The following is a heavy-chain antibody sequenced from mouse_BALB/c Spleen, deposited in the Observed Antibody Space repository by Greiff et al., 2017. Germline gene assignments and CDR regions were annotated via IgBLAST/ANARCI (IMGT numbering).Heavy chain of an antibody. CDR1: GYTFTSYW. D-gene: IGHD2-1*01. CDR3: ARGEGNHTPSYAMDY. J-gene: IGHJ4*01. Sequence: QVQLKEPGAELVKPGASVKLSCKASGYTFTSYWMHWVKQRPGQGLEWIGEIDPSDSYTNYNQKFKGKATLTVDKSSSTAYMQLSSLTSEDSAVYYCARGEGNHTPSYAMDYWGQGTSVTVSS. V-gene: IGHV1-69*02. CDR2: IDPSDSYT.